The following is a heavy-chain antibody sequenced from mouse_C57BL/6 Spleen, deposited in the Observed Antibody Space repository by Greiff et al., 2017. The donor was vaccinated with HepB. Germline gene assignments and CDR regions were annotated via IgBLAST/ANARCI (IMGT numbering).Heavy chain of an antibody. Sequence: VQRVESGPGLVAPSQSLSITCTVSGFSLTSYGVHWVRQPPGKGLEWLVVIWSDGSTTYNSALKSRLSISKDNSKSQVFLKMNSLQTDDTAMYYCARHGGRDYYAMDYWGQGTSVTVSS. V-gene: IGHV2-6-1*01. CDR2: IWSDGST. CDR3: ARHGGRDYYAMDY. CDR1: GFSLTSYG. D-gene: IGHD6-1*01. J-gene: IGHJ4*01.